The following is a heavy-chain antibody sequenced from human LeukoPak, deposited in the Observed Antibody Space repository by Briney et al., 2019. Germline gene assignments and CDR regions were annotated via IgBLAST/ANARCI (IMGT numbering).Heavy chain of an antibody. CDR2: IYYSGTT. V-gene: IGHV4-59*01. J-gene: IGHJ4*02. D-gene: IGHD6-13*01. CDR3: ARGVYIAAAQYGY. Sequence: SETLSLTCTVSGGFISSYYWNWIRQPPGKGLERIGYIYYSGTTNYNPSLKSRVTISVDTSKDQFSLKLSSVTAADTAVYYCARGVYIAAAQYGYWGQGTLVTVSS. CDR1: GGFISSYY.